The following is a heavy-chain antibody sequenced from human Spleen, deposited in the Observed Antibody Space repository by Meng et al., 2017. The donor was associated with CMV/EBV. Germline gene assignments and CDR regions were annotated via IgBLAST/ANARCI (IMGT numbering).Heavy chain of an antibody. D-gene: IGHD2-2*01. V-gene: IGHV3-74*01. CDR2: INSDGSST. J-gene: IGHJ5*02. CDR1: FTFSSSW. Sequence: FTFSSSWMHWVRQAPGKGLAWVSRINSDGSSTSYADSVKGRFTISRDNAKNTLYLQMNSLRAEDTAVYYCARVYCSSTSCYPPWFDPWGQGTLVTVSS. CDR3: ARVYCSSTSCYPPWFDP.